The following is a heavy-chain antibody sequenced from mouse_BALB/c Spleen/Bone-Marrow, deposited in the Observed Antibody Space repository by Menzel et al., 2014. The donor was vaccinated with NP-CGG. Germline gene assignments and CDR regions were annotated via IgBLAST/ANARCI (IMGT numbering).Heavy chain of an antibody. D-gene: IGHD1-1*01. CDR3: ARGDLLRGFAY. CDR1: GFTFSSFG. CDR2: ISSGSSTI. V-gene: IGHV5-17*02. J-gene: IGHJ3*01. Sequence: EVKLVESGGGLVQPGGSRKLSCAASGFTFSSFGIHWVRQAPEKGLEWVAYISSGSSTIYYADTVKGRFTISRDNPKNTLFLQMTSLRSEDTAMYYCARGDLLRGFAYWGQGTLVTVSA.